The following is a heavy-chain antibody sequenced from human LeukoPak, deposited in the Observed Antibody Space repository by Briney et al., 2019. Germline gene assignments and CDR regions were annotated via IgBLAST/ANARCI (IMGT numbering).Heavy chain of an antibody. CDR3: ARVGPYYSSGWYPYYFDY. Sequence: ASVKVSCKASGYTFTSYGISWVRQAPGQGLEWMGWISAYNGNTNYAQKLQGRVTMTTDTSTSTAYMELRSLRSDDTAVYYCARVGPYYSSGWYPYYFDYWGQGTLVTVSS. V-gene: IGHV1-18*01. D-gene: IGHD6-19*01. CDR1: GYTFTSYG. J-gene: IGHJ4*02. CDR2: ISAYNGNT.